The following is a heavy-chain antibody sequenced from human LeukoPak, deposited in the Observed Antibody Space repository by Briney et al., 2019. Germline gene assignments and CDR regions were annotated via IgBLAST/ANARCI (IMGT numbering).Heavy chain of an antibody. V-gene: IGHV2-70*04. CDR3: ARMATRGVNPYFDY. Sequence: SGPTLVNPTQTLTLACTFSGFSLSTSGMRVSWIRQPPGKALEWLARIDWDDDKFYSTSLKTRLTISKDTSKSQVVPTMTNMDPVDTATYYCARMATRGVNPYFDYWGQGTLVTVSS. D-gene: IGHD3-10*01. J-gene: IGHJ4*02. CDR2: IDWDDDK. CDR1: GFSLSTSGMR.